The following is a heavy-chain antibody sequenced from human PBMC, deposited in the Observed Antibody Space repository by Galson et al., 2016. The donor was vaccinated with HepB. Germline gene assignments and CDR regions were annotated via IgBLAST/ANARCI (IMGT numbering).Heavy chain of an antibody. CDR2: INHSGST. D-gene: IGHD3-3*02. V-gene: IGHV4-34*01. CDR1: DGSLTSYY. J-gene: IGHJ4*02. Sequence: SETLSLTCVVSDGSLTSYYWSWIRQPPGKGLEWIGEINHSGSTKYQSSLKSRVTISVDTSKSEVSLKLTSLTAADTAVYHCARADMFGYLDYWGQGTLVAVSS. CDR3: ARADMFGYLDY.